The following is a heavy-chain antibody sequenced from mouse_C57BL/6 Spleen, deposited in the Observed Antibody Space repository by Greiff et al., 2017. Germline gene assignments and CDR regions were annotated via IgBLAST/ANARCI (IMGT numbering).Heavy chain of an antibody. J-gene: IGHJ1*03. D-gene: IGHD4-1*01. CDR1: GYTFTEYP. Sequence: LEESGAELVKPGASVKLSCKASGYTFTEYPIHWVKQRSGQGLEWIGWFYPGSGSIKYNEKFKDKATLTADKSSSTVYMELSRLTSEDSAVYFCARHEGGTGAWYFDVWGTGTTVTVSS. CDR3: ARHEGGTGAWYFDV. CDR2: FYPGSGSI. V-gene: IGHV1-62-2*01.